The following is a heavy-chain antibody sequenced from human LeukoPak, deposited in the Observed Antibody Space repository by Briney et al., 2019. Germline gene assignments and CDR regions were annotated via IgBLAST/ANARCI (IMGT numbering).Heavy chain of an antibody. D-gene: IGHD2-15*01. CDR1: GDSVTGYF. V-gene: IGHV4-59*02. CDR2: IYKIGTT. CDR3: VIGVGWQPDY. J-gene: IGHJ4*02. Sequence: SETLSLTCTVFGDSVTGYFLTWVRQPLGKGLEWIGHIYKIGTTNYNPSLKSRLTISADTSKNQFSLQLRSVTAADTAVYYCVIGVGWQPDYWGQGALVTVSS.